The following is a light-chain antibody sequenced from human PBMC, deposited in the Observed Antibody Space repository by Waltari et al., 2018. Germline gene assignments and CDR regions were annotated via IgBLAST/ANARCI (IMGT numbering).Light chain of an antibody. J-gene: IGKJ4*01. V-gene: IGKV3-11*01. CDR3: QQRSNWPLT. CDR1: QSVSNM. CDR2: DTS. Sequence: EIVLTQSPGTLSLSPGERATLSCRASQSVSNMLGWYQQKPGQAPRLLIYDTSNRATGIPARFSGSGSGTDFTLTISSLEPEDFAVYYCQQRSNWPLTFGGGTRVEV.